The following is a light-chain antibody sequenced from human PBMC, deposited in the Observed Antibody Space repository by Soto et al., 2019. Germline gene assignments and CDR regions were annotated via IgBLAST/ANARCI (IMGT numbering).Light chain of an antibody. CDR3: HHYGTSPPFP. J-gene: IGKJ3*01. CDR2: GSS. V-gene: IGKV3-20*01. Sequence: EIVLTQSPGTLSLSPGERATLSCRASQSVGSSYLAWYQQKAGQAPRLLIFGSSFRATGIPDRFSGSGSGTDFTLTISRLEPEDFAVYYCHHYGTSPPFPFGPGTKVDNK. CDR1: QSVGSSY.